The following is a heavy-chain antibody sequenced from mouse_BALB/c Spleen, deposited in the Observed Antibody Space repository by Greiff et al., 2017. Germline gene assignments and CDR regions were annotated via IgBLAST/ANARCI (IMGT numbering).Heavy chain of an antibody. CDR1: GFTFSSYT. V-gene: IGHV5-12-2*01. J-gene: IGHJ3*01. CDR3: ARSRQLGLRGFAY. D-gene: IGHD3-2*01. Sequence: EVMLVESGGGLVQPGGSLKLSCAASGFTFSSYTMSWVRQTPEKRLEWVAYISNGGGSTYYPDTVKGRFTISRDNAKNTLYLQMSSLKSEDTAMYYCARSRQLGLRGFAYWGQGTLVTVSA. CDR2: ISNGGGST.